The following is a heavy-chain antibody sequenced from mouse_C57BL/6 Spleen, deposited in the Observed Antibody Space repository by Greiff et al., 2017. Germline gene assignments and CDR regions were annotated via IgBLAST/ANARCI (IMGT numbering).Heavy chain of an antibody. J-gene: IGHJ1*03. CDR2: IDPSDSYT. V-gene: IGHV1-69*01. CDR1: GYTFTSYW. Sequence: VQLQQPGAELVMPGASVKLSCKASGYTFTSYWMHWVKQRPGQGLEWIGEIDPSDSYTNYTQKFKGKSTLTVDKSSSTAYRQLSSLTSEDSAVCYCARPSYYGSSDWYVDVWGTGTTVPVSS. D-gene: IGHD1-1*01. CDR3: ARPSYYGSSDWYVDV.